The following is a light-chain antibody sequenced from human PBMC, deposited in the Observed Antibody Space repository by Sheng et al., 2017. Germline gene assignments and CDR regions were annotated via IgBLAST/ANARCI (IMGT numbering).Light chain of an antibody. CDR1: QGISSY. CDR2: AAS. V-gene: IGKV1-9*01. J-gene: IGKJ4*01. CDR3: QQLNSYPT. Sequence: DIQLTQSPSFLSASVGDRVTITCRASQGISSYLAWYQQKPGKAPKLLIYAASTLQSGVPSRFSGSGSGTEFTLTISSLQPEDFATYYCQQLNSYPTFGGGTEGGDQT.